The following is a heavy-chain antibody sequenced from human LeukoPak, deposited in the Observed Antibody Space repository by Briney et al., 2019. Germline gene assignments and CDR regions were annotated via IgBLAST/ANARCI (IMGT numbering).Heavy chain of an antibody. CDR3: AKRLNCTSTSCYAFDI. Sequence: PGGSLRLSCAAPGFTFSIYDLSWVRQAPGKGLEWVAVISYDGSNKYYADSVKGRFTISRDNSKNTLYLQVNSLRAEDTAVYYCAKRLNCTSTSCYAFDIWGPGTMVTVSS. D-gene: IGHD2-2*01. CDR1: GFTFSIYD. V-gene: IGHV3-30-3*01. CDR2: ISYDGSNK. J-gene: IGHJ3*02.